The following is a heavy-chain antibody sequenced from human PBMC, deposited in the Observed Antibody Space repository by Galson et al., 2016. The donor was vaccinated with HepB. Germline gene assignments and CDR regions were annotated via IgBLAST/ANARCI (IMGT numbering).Heavy chain of an antibody. V-gene: IGHV3-23*01. D-gene: IGHD3-10*01. J-gene: IGHJ4*02. Sequence: SLRLSCAASGLSFNSYAMTWVRQAPGKGLEWVSDLSAGGDSTYYADSVKGQFTISRDISKSTLYLQMNGLRAEDTAIYFCATYGGDYWGQGTLVTVSS. CDR2: LSAGGDST. CDR3: ATYGGDY. CDR1: GLSFNSYA.